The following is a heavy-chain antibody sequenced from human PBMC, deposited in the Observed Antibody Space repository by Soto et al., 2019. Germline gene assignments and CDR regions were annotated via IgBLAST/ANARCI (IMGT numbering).Heavy chain of an antibody. D-gene: IGHD5-18*01. CDR3: AREGVGYSYGNFDY. J-gene: IGHJ4*02. CDR2: INSDGSST. CDR1: GLTFSSYE. V-gene: IGHV3-74*01. Sequence: PGGSLRLSCAGSGLTFSSYEMNWVRQAPGKGLVWVSRINSDGSSTNYADSVKGRFTVSRDNAKSTLYLQMNSLRAEDTAVYYCAREGVGYSYGNFDYWGQGTLVTVSS.